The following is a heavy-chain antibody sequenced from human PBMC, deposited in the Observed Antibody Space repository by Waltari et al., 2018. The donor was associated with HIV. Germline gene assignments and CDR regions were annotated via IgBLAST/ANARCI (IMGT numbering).Heavy chain of an antibody. CDR3: ARGDQWGIFMDSYYCLDV. Sequence: EGLLVESGGGGVNTGGDTSHSCGGATFRSRRYWMICVRQASRKGVEWVANNNQDATKKNYADSVKGRFSVSRDNGKYSVFLEMNRLRVQDTAMYFCARGDQWGIFMDSYYCLDVWGRGTTVMVSS. CDR1: TFRSRRYW. D-gene: IGHD1-26*01. V-gene: IGHV3-7*01. J-gene: IGHJ6*02. CDR2: NNQDATKK.